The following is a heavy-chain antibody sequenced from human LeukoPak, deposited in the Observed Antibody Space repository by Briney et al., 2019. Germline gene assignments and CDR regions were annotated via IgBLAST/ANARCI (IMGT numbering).Heavy chain of an antibody. CDR1: GFTFSSYG. V-gene: IGHV3-33*06. Sequence: PGRSLRLSCAASGFTFSSYGMHWVRQAPGKGLEWGAVIWYDGSNKYYADSVKGRFTISRVNSKNTLYLQMNSLRAEDTAVYYCAKDVEDFWSGYLDYWGQGTLVTVSS. CDR2: IWYDGSNK. D-gene: IGHD3-3*01. J-gene: IGHJ4*02. CDR3: AKDVEDFWSGYLDY.